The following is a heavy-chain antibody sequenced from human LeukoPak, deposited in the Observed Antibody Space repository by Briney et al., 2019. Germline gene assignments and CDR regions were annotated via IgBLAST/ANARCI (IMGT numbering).Heavy chain of an antibody. J-gene: IGHJ4*02. D-gene: IGHD2-2*01. CDR3: ARNLPAADY. CDR2: ISNTVSVI. CDR1: GSTFSSHT. Sequence: GGSLRLSCAASGSTFSSHTMNWVRQAPGKGLEWISYISNTVSVIYYADSVKGRFTISRDNAKNSLYLQMNSLRAEDTAVYYCARNLPAADYWGQGTLVTVSS. V-gene: IGHV3-48*04.